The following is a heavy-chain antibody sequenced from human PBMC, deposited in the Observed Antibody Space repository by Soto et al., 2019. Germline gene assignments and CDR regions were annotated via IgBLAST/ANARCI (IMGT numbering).Heavy chain of an antibody. CDR3: ARGADGDY. Sequence: QVQMVQSGAEVKKPGASVKVSCKTSGYIFTNYDITWVRQAPGQGLEWMGWISAYNGNTNYAQKLQDRVTMTTDTSTSTAYMEVRSRRSDDTAVYYCARGADGDYWGQGTLVIVSS. CDR1: GYIFTNYD. V-gene: IGHV1-18*01. J-gene: IGHJ4*02. D-gene: IGHD6-25*01. CDR2: ISAYNGNT.